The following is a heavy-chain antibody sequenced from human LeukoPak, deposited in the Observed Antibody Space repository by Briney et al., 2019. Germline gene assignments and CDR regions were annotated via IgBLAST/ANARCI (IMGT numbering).Heavy chain of an antibody. CDR1: GFTFSTCG. CDR2: ISSGSGGST. D-gene: IGHD3-10*01. Sequence: GGSLRLSCAASGFTFSTCGMNWVRQAPGKGLEWVSYISSGSGGSTYYADSVKGRFTISRDNSKNTLYLQMNSLRAEDTAVYYCAKGYITMVRGVIGVYWGQGTLVTVSS. J-gene: IGHJ4*02. V-gene: IGHV3-23*01. CDR3: AKGYITMVRGVIGVY.